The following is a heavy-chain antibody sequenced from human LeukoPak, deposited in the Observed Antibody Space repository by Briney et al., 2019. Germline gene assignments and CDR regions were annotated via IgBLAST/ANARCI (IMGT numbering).Heavy chain of an antibody. D-gene: IGHD3-22*01. CDR3: ARRIQYYYDSSGSGAFDI. CDR1: GFTIGSNY. J-gene: IGHJ3*02. CDR2: IYGGGST. V-gene: IGHV3-66*02. Sequence: GGSLRLSCEASGFTIGSNYMSWVRQAPGTGLEWVSVIYGGGSTYYADPVKGRFTISRDNSRNTLYLQMNSLRTEDTAVYYCARRIQYYYDSSGSGAFDIWGQGTMVTVSS.